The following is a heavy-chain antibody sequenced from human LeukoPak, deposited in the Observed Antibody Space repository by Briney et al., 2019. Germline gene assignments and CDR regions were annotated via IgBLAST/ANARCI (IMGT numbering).Heavy chain of an antibody. Sequence: PGGSLRLSCAASGFTFSSYAMHWVRQAPGKGLEWLAVISYDGNTKYYADSVKGRFSISRDNSQNTLYLQMSSLRTEDTALYYCAVWVDTSIHPTRNDNVFDIWGQGTMVTVSS. J-gene: IGHJ3*02. D-gene: IGHD5-18*01. CDR2: ISYDGNTK. V-gene: IGHV3-30*04. CDR3: AVWVDTSIHPTRNDNVFDI. CDR1: GFTFSSYA.